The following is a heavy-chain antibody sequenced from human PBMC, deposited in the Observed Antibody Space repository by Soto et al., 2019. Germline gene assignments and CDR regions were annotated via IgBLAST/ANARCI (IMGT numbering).Heavy chain of an antibody. D-gene: IGHD4-17*01. V-gene: IGHV5-51*01. J-gene: IGHJ4*02. CDR2: IYPDDSDS. Sequence: EVQLVQSGAEVKKPGESLKISCKGSGYKFTTYWIGWVRQMPGKGLEWMAIIYPDDSDSRYSPSFQGQVTISADKSISAADLQWSSLKASDTAIYYCVATYGDYLDYWGQGTLVTVSS. CDR3: VATYGDYLDY. CDR1: GYKFTTYW.